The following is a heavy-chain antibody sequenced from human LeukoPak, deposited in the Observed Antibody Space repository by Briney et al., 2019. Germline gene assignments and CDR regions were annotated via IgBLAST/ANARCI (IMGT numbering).Heavy chain of an antibody. CDR2: ISYDGSNK. CDR3: ARDGRAAAGTDYYYYMDV. Sequence: PGRSLRLSCAASGFTFSSYAMHWVRQAPGKGLEWVAVISYDGSNKYYADSVKGRFTISRDNAKNSLYLQMNSLRAEDTAVYYCARDGRAAAGTDYYYYMDVWGKGTTVTVSS. D-gene: IGHD6-13*01. V-gene: IGHV3-30*04. CDR1: GFTFSSYA. J-gene: IGHJ6*03.